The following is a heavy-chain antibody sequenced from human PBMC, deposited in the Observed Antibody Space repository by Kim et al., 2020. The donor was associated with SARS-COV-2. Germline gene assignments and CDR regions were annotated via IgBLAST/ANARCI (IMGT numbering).Heavy chain of an antibody. Sequence: SETLSLTCTVSGGSISSSSYYGGWIRQPPGKGLEWIGSIYYSGSTYYNPSLKSRVTISVDTSKNQFSLKLSSVTAADTAVYYCAVMAGGVYYFDYRGQGTLVTVSS. J-gene: IGHJ4*02. D-gene: IGHD3-16*01. CDR1: GGSISSSSYY. V-gene: IGHV4-39*01. CDR3: AVMAGGVYYFDY. CDR2: IYYSGST.